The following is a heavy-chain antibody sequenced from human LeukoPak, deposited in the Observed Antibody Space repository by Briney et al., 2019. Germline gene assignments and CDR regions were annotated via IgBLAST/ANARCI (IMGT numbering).Heavy chain of an antibody. J-gene: IGHJ3*02. V-gene: IGHV4-59*08. CDR2: IFHSGST. CDR3: ARTNAFDI. Sequence: KPPETLSLTCTVSGGSFSNYHWSWIRQPPGKGLEWIGCIFHSGSTYYNPSLKSRVNISVDTSKNQFSLRLSSVTAADTAVYYCARTNAFDIWGQGTMVTVSS. CDR1: GGSFSNYH.